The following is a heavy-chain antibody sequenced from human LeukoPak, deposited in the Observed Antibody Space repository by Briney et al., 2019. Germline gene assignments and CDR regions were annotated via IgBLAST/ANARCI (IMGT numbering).Heavy chain of an antibody. Sequence: TLETLFLTCAVYGGSFSGYYWSWIRQPPGKGLEWIGEINHSGSTNYNPSLKSRVTISVDTSKNQFSLKLSSVTAADTAVYYCARSHRSVVWGSHRPYYFDYWGQGTLVTVSS. CDR1: GGSFSGYY. D-gene: IGHD3-16*02. CDR2: INHSGST. J-gene: IGHJ4*02. V-gene: IGHV4-34*01. CDR3: ARSHRSVVWGSHRPYYFDY.